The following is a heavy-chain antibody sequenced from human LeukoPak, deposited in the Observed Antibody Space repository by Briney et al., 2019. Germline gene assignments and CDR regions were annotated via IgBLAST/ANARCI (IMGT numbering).Heavy chain of an antibody. CDR3: ARDRTNPWYFHL. D-gene: IGHD1-14*01. V-gene: IGHV4-59*01. CDR1: GDSISSDY. J-gene: IGHJ2*01. CDR2: IYYSGRT. Sequence: SETLSLTCTVSGDSISSDYWIWIRQPPGKGLEWIGYIYYSGRTNYNPSLKSRVTISVDTSKNQISLKLSSVTAADTAVYYCARDRTNPWYFHLAGRGTLVTVSS.